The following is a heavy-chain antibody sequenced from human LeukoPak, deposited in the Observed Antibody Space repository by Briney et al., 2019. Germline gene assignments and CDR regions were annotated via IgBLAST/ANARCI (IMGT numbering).Heavy chain of an antibody. D-gene: IGHD3-10*01. V-gene: IGHV3-23*01. J-gene: IGHJ4*02. CDR3: AKVGESPVLMYYYGSGSDFDY. CDR1: GFTFSSYA. CDR2: ISGSGGST. Sequence: GGSLRLSCAASGFTFSSYAMSWVRQAPGKGLEWVSAISGSGGSTYYADSVKGRFTISRDNSKNTLYLQMNSLRAEDTAVYYCAKVGESPVLMYYYGSGSDFDYWGQGTLVTVSS.